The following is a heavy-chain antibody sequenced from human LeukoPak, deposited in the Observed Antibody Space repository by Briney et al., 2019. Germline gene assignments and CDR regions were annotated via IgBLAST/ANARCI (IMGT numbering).Heavy chain of an antibody. D-gene: IGHD1-26*01. V-gene: IGHV1-2*02. J-gene: IGHJ4*02. CDR3: AREGSRVGAPKPPSDY. CDR2: INPNSGGT. CDR1: GYTFSGYY. Sequence: ASVKVSCKASGYTFSGYYMHWVRQAPGQGLEWVGWINPNSGGTNYDQNFQGRVTMTRDTSISTVYMELSSLRSDDTAVYFCAREGSRVGAPKPPSDYWGQGTLVTVSS.